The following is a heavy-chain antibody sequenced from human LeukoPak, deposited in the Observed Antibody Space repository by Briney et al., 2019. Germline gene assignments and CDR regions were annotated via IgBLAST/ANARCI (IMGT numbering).Heavy chain of an antibody. CDR2: INTDGSNT. CDR1: GFTFSRFW. V-gene: IGHV3-74*01. D-gene: IGHD1-26*01. CDR3: ARDQSIAGPTTADY. J-gene: IGHJ4*02. Sequence: GGSLRLSCAASGFTFSRFWMHWVRQAPGKGLVWVSRINTDGSNTIYADSVKGRFTISRDNAKNTLYLQMNSLRAEDTAVYCCARDQSIAGPTTADYWGQGTLVTVSS.